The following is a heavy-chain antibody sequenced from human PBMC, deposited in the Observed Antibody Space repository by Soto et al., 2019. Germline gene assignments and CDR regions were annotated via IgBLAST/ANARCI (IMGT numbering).Heavy chain of an antibody. CDR1: GFTFTRYS. CDR2: IGSTTNYI. Sequence: GGSLRLSCAASGFTFTRYSMNWVRQAPGKGLEWVSSIGSTTNYIYYGDSMKGRFTISRDNAKNSLYLEMNSLRAEDTAVYYCARESEDLTSNFDYWGQGTLVTVSS. V-gene: IGHV3-21*06. CDR3: ARESEDLTSNFDY. J-gene: IGHJ4*02.